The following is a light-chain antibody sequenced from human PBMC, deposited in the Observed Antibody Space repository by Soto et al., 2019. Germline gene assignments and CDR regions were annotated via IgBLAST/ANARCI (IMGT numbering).Light chain of an antibody. V-gene: IGLV1-40*01. CDR1: SSNIGAGYD. Sequence: QSVLTQPLSVSGAPGQRVTMSFTRGSSNIGAGYDVHWFQQLLGTAPRLLIAGNINRLSGVPDRLSDSKSGTSASLAITRLQADDDADYSCQSYVNSLSPWVYGEGTKLTVL. CDR2: GNI. CDR3: QSYVNSLSPWV. J-gene: IGLJ3*02.